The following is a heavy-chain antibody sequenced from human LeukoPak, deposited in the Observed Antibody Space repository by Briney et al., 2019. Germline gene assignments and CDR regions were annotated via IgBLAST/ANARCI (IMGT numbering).Heavy chain of an antibody. CDR1: GFTFSSYA. CDR2: INSNGRST. D-gene: IGHD3-3*01. Sequence: GGSLRLSCAASGFTFSSYAMHWVRQAPGKGLEYVSSINSNGRSTYSGNSVKGRFTISRDNSKNTLYLQMGSLRADDMAVYYCARDPMNFWSGPFGYWGQGTLVTVSS. CDR3: ARDPMNFWSGPFGY. V-gene: IGHV3-64*01. J-gene: IGHJ4*02.